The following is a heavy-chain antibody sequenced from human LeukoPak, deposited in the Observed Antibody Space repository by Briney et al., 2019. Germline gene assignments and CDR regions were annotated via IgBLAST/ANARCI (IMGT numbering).Heavy chain of an antibody. CDR3: ARDLSVYYYGSGRGDY. D-gene: IGHD3-10*01. Sequence: SETLSLTCTVSGGSISSYYWSWIRQPPGKGLEWIGYTYYSGSTYYNPSLKSRVTISVDTSKNQFSLKLSSVTAADTAVYYCARDLSVYYYGSGRGDYWGQGTLVTVS. V-gene: IGHV4-59*12. J-gene: IGHJ4*02. CDR1: GGSISSYY. CDR2: TYYSGST.